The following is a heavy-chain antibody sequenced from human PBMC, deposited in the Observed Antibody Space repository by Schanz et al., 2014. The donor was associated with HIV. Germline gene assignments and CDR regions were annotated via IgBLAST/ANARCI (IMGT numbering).Heavy chain of an antibody. CDR3: ASLHVESTGTTFGY. D-gene: IGHD1-1*01. V-gene: IGHV4-34*01. J-gene: IGHJ4*02. CDR2: ITHAGTS. Sequence: QVQLQQWGAGLLKPSETLSLTCAVYGGPFSHAYWSWIRQPPGMGLEWLGEITHAGTSNYNPSLKSRVSMSVDTSKKQFSLRLNAVTAADTGIYYCASLHVESTGTTFGYWSPGALVTVSS. CDR1: GGPFSHAY.